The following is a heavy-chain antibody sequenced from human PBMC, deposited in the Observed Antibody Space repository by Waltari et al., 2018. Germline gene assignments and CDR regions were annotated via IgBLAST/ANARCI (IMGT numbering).Heavy chain of an antibody. V-gene: IGHV5-51*03. J-gene: IGHJ4*02. CDR3: ARGSFSGTVTTNMGY. CDR1: GYSFTSHW. CDR2: IYPGDSDT. D-gene: IGHD4-17*01. Sequence: EVQLVQSGAEVKKPGESLKISCKGSGYSFTSHWIGRVRQRPGKGLEWMGIIYPGDSDTRYSPSFQGQVTISADKSISTAYLQWSSLKASDTAMYYCARGSFSGTVTTNMGYWGQGTLVTVSS.